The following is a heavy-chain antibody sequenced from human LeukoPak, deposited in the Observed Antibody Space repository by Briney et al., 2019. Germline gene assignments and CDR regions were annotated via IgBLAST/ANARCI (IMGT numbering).Heavy chain of an antibody. D-gene: IGHD3-10*01. CDR1: GYTFTSYG. V-gene: IGHV1-18*04. CDR3: ARDRALFYYGSGSYSIDY. CDR2: ISAYNGNT. J-gene: IGHJ4*02. Sequence: GASVKVSCKASGYTFTSYGISWVRQAPGQGLEWMGWISAYNGNTNYAQKLQGRVTMTTDPSTSTAYMELRSLRSDDTAVYYCARDRALFYYGSGSYSIDYWGQGTLVTVSS.